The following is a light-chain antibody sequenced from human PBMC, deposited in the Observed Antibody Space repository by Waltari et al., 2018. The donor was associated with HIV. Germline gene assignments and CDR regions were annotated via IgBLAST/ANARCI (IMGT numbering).Light chain of an antibody. CDR1: SLTTYY. CDR2: GKN. V-gene: IGLV3-19*01. Sequence: SSELTHDPDVSVALGQTVRITCQGDSLTTYYASWYQQKPGQAPILVMYGKNNRPSGLPYRFSRSSSGVTASLTITGDEAEDEADYYCNARDSRDNRGVCGSGTKVTIL. J-gene: IGLJ1*01. CDR3: NARDSRDNRGV.